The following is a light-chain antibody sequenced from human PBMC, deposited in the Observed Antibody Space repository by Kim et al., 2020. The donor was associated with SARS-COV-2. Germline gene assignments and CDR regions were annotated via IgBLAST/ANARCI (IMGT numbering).Light chain of an antibody. Sequence: SGSPGQTACITCSGDKLGDKYACWYHQKPGQSPVLVIYQDSKRPSGIPERFSGSNSGNTATLTISGTQAMDEADYYGQAWDSSNVVFGGGTQLTVL. CDR2: QDS. CDR1: KLGDKY. V-gene: IGLV3-1*01. CDR3: QAWDSSNVV. J-gene: IGLJ2*01.